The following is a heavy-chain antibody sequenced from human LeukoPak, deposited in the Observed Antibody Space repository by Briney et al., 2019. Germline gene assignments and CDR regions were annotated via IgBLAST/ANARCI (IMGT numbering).Heavy chain of an antibody. CDR3: AKDASPYNPNWFDP. J-gene: IGHJ5*02. CDR1: GFTFSSYG. V-gene: IGHV3-30*18. D-gene: IGHD1-14*01. CDR2: ISYDGSNK. Sequence: GGSLRLSCAASGFTFSSYGVHRVRQAPGKGLEWVAVISYDGSNKYYADSVKGRFTISRDNSKNTLYLQMNSLRAEDTAVYYCAKDASPYNPNWFDPWGQGTLVTVSS.